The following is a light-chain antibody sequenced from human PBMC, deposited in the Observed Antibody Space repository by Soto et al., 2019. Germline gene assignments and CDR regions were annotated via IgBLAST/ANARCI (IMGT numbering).Light chain of an antibody. CDR2: DVS. V-gene: IGLV2-14*01. Sequence: QSALTQPASVSRSPGQSITISCTGTSSDVGGYNYVSWYQQHPGKAPKLMIYDVSNRPSGVSNRFSGSKSGNTASLTISGLQAEDEADYYCSSYTSSITLVVFGGGTEHAVL. CDR3: SSYTSSITLVV. CDR1: SSDVGGYNY. J-gene: IGLJ2*01.